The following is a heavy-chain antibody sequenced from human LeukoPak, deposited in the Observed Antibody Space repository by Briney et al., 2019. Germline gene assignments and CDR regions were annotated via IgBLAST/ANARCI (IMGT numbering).Heavy chain of an antibody. CDR2: ISAYNDNT. D-gene: IGHD5-12*01. CDR1: GYTFTSYG. Sequence: ASVKVFCKASGYTFTSYGISWVRQAPGQGLEWMGWISAYNDNTNYAQKLQGRVTMTTDTSTSTAYMELRSLRSDDTAVYYCARVYSGYDFIRGPFDYWGQGTLVTVSS. CDR3: ARVYSGYDFIRGPFDY. V-gene: IGHV1-18*01. J-gene: IGHJ4*02.